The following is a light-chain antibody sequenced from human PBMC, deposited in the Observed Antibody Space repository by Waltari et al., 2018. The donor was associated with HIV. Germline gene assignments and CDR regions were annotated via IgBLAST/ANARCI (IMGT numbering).Light chain of an antibody. CDR3: QQTHSFPLT. CDR1: QYVGNW. CDR2: TAS. J-gene: IGKJ4*01. Sequence: SVGDGVSITCRASQYVGNWLAWYQQRPGKAPKLLIYTASTLQTGVPSRFSGSGSGTAFTLTIDSLQPEDFATYYCQQTHSFPLTFGGGTKVEIK. V-gene: IGKV1-12*01.